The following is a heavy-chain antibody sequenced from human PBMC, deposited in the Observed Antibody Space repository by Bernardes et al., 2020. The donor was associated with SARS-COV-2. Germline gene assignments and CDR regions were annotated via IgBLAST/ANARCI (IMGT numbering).Heavy chain of an antibody. CDR3: AKREYYDFWSGPIDY. CDR2: ISGSGGST. CDR1: GFTFSSYA. D-gene: IGHD3-3*01. V-gene: IGHV3-23*01. J-gene: IGHJ4*02. Sequence: GGSLRLSCAASGFTFSSYAMNWVRQAPGKGLEWVSAISGSGGSTYYADSVRGRFTISRDNSKNTLYLQMNSQRAEDMAVYYCAKREYYDFWSGPIDYWGQGTLVTVSS.